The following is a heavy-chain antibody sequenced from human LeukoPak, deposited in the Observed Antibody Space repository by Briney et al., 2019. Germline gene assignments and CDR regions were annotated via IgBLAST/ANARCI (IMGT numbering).Heavy chain of an antibody. D-gene: IGHD2-2*01. CDR2: IYHTGAT. CDR3: ARSSTADFDL. Sequence: PSQTLSLTWAVFGMSFSCGGYPGRWIRQPPGKGLEWIGYIYHTGATYYNLSLKSPVTISVDKSKYLLSLNLTSVSAADTAVYYCARSSTADFDLWGRGTLVTVSS. V-gene: IGHV4-30-2*01. CDR1: GMSFSCGGYP. J-gene: IGHJ2*01.